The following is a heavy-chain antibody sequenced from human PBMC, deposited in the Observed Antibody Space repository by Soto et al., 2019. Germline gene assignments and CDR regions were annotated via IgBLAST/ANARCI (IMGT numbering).Heavy chain of an antibody. J-gene: IGHJ4*02. Sequence: QVQLVQSGAEVKKPGASVKVSCKASGSTFTSYGISWVRQAPGQGLEWMGWISAYNGNTNYAQKLQGRVTMPTATSTRTASMGLRSLRSDDTAVDYCARDSGSGMVLPDYWGQGTLVTVCS. CDR3: ARDSGSGMVLPDY. V-gene: IGHV1-18*01. CDR1: GSTFTSYG. D-gene: IGHD3-10*01. CDR2: ISAYNGNT.